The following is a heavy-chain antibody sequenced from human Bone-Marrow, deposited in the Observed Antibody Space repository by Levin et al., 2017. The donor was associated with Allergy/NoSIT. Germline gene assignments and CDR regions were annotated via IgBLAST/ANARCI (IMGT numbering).Heavy chain of an antibody. CDR2: ISGSGGST. CDR3: AKDQLGTGYCSGGSCYSLGF. V-gene: IGHV3-23*01. D-gene: IGHD2-15*01. Sequence: GGSLRLSCAASGFTFSSYAMSWVRQAPGKGLEWVSAISGSGGSTYYADSVKGRFTISRDNSKNTLYLQMNSLRAEDTAVYYCAKDQLGTGYCSGGSCYSLGFWGQGTLVTVSS. J-gene: IGHJ4*02. CDR1: GFTFSSYA.